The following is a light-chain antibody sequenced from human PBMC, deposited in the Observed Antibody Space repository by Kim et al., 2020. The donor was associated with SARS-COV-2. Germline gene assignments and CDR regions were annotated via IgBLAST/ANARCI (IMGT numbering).Light chain of an antibody. V-gene: IGLV4-69*01. CDR3: QTWGTGIRV. CDR1: SGHSSYA. Sequence: QPVLTQSPSASASLGVSVKLTCTLSSGHSSYAIAWHQQQPEKGPRYLMKLNSDGSHSKGDGIPDRFSGSSSGAERYLTISSLQSEDEADYYCQTWGTGIRVFGGGTQLTVL. J-gene: IGLJ3*02. CDR2: LNSDGSH.